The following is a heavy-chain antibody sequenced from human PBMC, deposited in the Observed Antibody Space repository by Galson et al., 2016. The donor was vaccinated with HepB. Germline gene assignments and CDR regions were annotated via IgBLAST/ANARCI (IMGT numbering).Heavy chain of an antibody. V-gene: IGHV3-30*18. J-gene: IGHJ6*02. CDR2: ISYDGSKK. CDR3: AKDELLEGDYYYYGMDV. Sequence: SLRLSCAASGFTFSNYAMSWVRQAPGKGLEWVAVISYDGSKKYYADSVKGRFTISRDNSKNTLYLQMSSLRAEDTAVYYCAKDELLEGDYYYYGMDVWGQGTTVTVSS. D-gene: IGHD3-3*01. CDR1: GFTFSNYA.